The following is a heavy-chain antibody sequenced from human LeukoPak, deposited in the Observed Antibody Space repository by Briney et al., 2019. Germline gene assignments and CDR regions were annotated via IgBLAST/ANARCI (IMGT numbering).Heavy chain of an antibody. D-gene: IGHD5-24*01. CDR3: ARGLRANPRGWYFDL. CDR1: GFTFSSYW. Sequence: TGGSLRLSCAASGFTFSSYWMSWVRQAPGKGLEWVANIKQDGSEKYYVDSVKGRFTISRDNAKNSLYLQMNSLRAEDTAVYYCARGLRANPRGWYFDLWGRGTLVTVSS. CDR2: IKQDGSEK. V-gene: IGHV3-7*01. J-gene: IGHJ2*01.